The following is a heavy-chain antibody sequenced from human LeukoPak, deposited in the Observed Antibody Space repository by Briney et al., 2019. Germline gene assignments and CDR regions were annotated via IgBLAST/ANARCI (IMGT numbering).Heavy chain of an antibody. CDR3: ARGIHELDY. CDR2: INPNNGGS. CDR1: GYTFTAYY. J-gene: IGHJ4*02. Sequence: ASVKVSCKASGYTFTAYYMHWVRQAPGQGPEWMGRINPNNGGSNYAQNFQGRVTMTRDTSISTAYMELSGLTSDDTAVYYCARGIHELDYWGQGTLVTVSS. V-gene: IGHV1-2*06.